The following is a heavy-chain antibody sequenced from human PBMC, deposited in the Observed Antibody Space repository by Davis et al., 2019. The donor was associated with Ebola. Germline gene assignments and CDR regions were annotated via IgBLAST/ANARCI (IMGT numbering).Heavy chain of an antibody. J-gene: IGHJ3*02. V-gene: IGHV3-73*01. CDR1: GFNFSGSS. CDR3: SSTKLVGPTTPAFDI. CDR2: IRSKTNSYAT. Sequence: PGGSLRLSCAGYGFNFSGSSIHWVRQASGRGLEWVGHIRSKTNSYATAFAASVKGRFTISRDDSESTAHLQMSSLKSEDTAVYYCSSTKLVGPTTPAFDIWGRGTTVTVSS. D-gene: IGHD1-26*01.